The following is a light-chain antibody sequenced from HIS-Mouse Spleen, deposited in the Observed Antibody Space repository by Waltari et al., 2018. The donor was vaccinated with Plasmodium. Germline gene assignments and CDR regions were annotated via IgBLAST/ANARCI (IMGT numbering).Light chain of an antibody. CDR3: KQRYSTWT. J-gene: IGKJ1*01. CDR2: AAS. Sequence: DIQMTQSPSSLSASVGDRVTITCQESQSISSYLNWSQQKPVKAPKLLIYAASSLQSGVPSRCSGRADGTDFTITIRSQQPEDFATYYCKQRYSTWTFGQGTKVEIK. CDR1: QSISSY. V-gene: IGKV1-39*01.